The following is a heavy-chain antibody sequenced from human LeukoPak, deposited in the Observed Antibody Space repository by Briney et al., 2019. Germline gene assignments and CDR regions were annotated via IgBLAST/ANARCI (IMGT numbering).Heavy chain of an antibody. CDR1: GGSFSGYY. V-gene: IGHV4-34*01. CDR2: INHSGST. CDR3: ARDLSDRCCSGGSCYVY. D-gene: IGHD2-15*01. J-gene: IGHJ4*02. Sequence: SETLSLTCAVYGGSFSGYYWSWIRQPPGKGLEWIGEINHSGSTNYNPSLKSRVTISVDTTKNHFSLKLSYVTAADTAVYYCARDLSDRCCSGGSCYVYWGQGTLVTVSS.